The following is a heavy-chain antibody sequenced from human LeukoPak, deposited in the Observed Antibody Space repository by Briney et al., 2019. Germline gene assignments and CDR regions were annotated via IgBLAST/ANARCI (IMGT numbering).Heavy chain of an antibody. CDR2: IIPIFGTA. CDR3: ASLDTYYYGSGSHLSYMDV. CDR1: GGTFSHYA. J-gene: IGHJ6*03. Sequence: ASVKVSCTASGGTFSHYALSGVRQAPGQGLEWMGGIIPIFGTANYAQKLQGRVTITADKSTSTAYMELSSLRSEDTAAYYCASLDTYYYGSGSHLSYMDVWGKGTTVTVSS. D-gene: IGHD3-10*01. V-gene: IGHV1-69*06.